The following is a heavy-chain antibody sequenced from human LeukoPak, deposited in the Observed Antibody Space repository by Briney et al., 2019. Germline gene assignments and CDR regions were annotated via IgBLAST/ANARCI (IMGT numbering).Heavy chain of an antibody. Sequence: PGGSLRLSCAASGFTFSSYAMSWVRQAPGKGLEWVSAISGSGGSTYYADSVKGRFTISRDNAKNSLYLQMNSLRAEDTAVYYCARTYSHSTNCWGQGTLVTVSS. CDR3: ARTYSHSTNC. D-gene: IGHD2/OR15-2a*01. V-gene: IGHV3-23*01. CDR1: GFTFSSYA. J-gene: IGHJ4*02. CDR2: ISGSGGST.